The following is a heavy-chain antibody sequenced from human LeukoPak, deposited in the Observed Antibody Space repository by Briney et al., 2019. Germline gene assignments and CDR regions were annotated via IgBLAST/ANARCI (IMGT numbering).Heavy chain of an antibody. CDR1: GGSFSGYY. CDR2: INHSGST. Sequence: SETLSLTCAVYGGSFSGYYWSWIRQPPGKGLEWIGEINHSGSTNYNPSLKSRVTISVGTSKNQFSLKLSSVTAADTAVYYCARGRGYSYGYEAFDYWGQGTLVTVSS. V-gene: IGHV4-34*01. CDR3: ARGRGYSYGYEAFDY. J-gene: IGHJ4*02. D-gene: IGHD5-18*01.